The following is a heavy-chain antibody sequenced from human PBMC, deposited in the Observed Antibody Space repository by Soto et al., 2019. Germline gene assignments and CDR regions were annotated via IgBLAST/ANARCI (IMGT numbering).Heavy chain of an antibody. V-gene: IGHV1-24*01. CDR3: ATFPPLRYYDYVWGSYRLIDY. J-gene: IGHJ4*02. CDR2: FDPEDGET. CDR1: GYTLTELS. D-gene: IGHD3-16*02. Sequence: ASVKVSCKVSGYTLTELSMHWVRQAPGKGLEWMGGFDPEDGETIYAQKFKGRVTMTEDTSTDTAYMELSSLRSEDTAVYYCATFPPLRYYDYVWGSYRLIDYWGQGTLVTVSS.